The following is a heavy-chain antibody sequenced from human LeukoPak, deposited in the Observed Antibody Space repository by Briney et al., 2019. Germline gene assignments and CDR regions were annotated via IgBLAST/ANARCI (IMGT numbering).Heavy chain of an antibody. V-gene: IGHV3-23*01. CDR3: AKPGEPSNYYFDY. D-gene: IGHD1-14*01. CDR2: VRVNGGST. J-gene: IGHJ4*02. Sequence: GGSLRLSCTASGFTFSTYDMSWVRQAPGKGLEWVSTVRVNGGSTFYADSVKGRFTISRDNSKNTLYLQMSSLRAEDTALYYCAKPGEPSNYYFDYWGQGALVTVSS. CDR1: GFTFSTYD.